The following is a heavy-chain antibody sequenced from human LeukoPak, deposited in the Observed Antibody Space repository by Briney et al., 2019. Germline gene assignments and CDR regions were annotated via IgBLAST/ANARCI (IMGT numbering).Heavy chain of an antibody. J-gene: IGHJ4*02. CDR2: MNSDGSST. Sequence: GGSLRLSCAASGFTFSSYWMHWVRQAPGKGLVWVSHMNSDGSSTSYADSVKGRFTISRDNAKNTLYLQMNSLRAEDTAVYYCARTLYSGSHIDYWGQGTRVTVSS. D-gene: IGHD1-26*01. CDR3: ARTLYSGSHIDY. CDR1: GFTFSSYW. V-gene: IGHV3-74*01.